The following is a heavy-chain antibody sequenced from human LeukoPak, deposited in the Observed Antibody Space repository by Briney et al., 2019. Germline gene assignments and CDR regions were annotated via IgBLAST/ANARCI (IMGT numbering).Heavy chain of an antibody. V-gene: IGHV1-69*05. J-gene: IGHJ4*02. CDR1: GGTFSSYA. CDR3: ARERYYDSSGFPRPFDY. CDR2: IIPIFDTA. Sequence: SVKVSCKASGGTFSSYAISWVRQAPGQGLEWMGGIIPIFDTANYAQKFQGRVTITTDESTSTAYMELSSLRSEDTAVYYCARERYYDSSGFPRPFDYWGQGTLVTVSS. D-gene: IGHD3-22*01.